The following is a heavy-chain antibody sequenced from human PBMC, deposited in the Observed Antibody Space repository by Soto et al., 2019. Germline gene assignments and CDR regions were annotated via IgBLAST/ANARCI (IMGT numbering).Heavy chain of an antibody. CDR2: IYYSGST. CDR1: GGSISSSSYY. D-gene: IGHD2-21*02. J-gene: IGHJ6*02. Sequence: SETLSLTCTVSGGSISSSSYYWGWIRQPPGKGLEWIGSIYYSGSTYYNPSLKSRVTISVDTSKNQFSLKLSSVTAADTAVYYCARDIVVVTANYYYYGMDVWGQGTTVSVSS. V-gene: IGHV4-39*02. CDR3: ARDIVVVTANYYYYGMDV.